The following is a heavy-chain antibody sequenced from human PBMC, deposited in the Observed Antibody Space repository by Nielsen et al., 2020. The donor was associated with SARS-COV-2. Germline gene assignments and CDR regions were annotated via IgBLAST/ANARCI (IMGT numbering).Heavy chain of an antibody. CDR3: AREEYYYDSSGYYYVYYGMDV. D-gene: IGHD3-22*01. J-gene: IGHJ6*02. CDR1: GFTFSSYD. V-gene: IGHV3-30*02. Sequence: GGSLRLSCAASGFTFSSYDMHWVRQAPGKGLEWVTFIRYDGSHKYYADSVKGRFTISRDNSKNTLYLQRSSLRPEDTAVYYCAREEYYYDSSGYYYVYYGMDVWGQGTTVTVSS. CDR2: IRYDGSHK.